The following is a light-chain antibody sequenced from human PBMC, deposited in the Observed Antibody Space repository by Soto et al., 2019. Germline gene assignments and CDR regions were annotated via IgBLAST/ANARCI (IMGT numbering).Light chain of an antibody. CDR1: SSDVGTYNY. J-gene: IGLJ1*01. CDR3: NSYTTSSTYV. V-gene: IGLV2-14*01. CDR2: DVS. Sequence: QSALTQPVSVSGSPGQSITISCTGTSSDVGTYNYVSWYQQHPGKAPKLLISDVSHRPSGVSNRFSGSMSGNTASLTISGLQAEDEADYYCNSYTTSSTYVFGPGTKLTVL.